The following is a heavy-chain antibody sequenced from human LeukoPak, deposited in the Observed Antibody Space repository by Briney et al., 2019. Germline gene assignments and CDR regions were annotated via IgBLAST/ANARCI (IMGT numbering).Heavy chain of an antibody. CDR2: IYYSGST. V-gene: IGHV4-31*03. CDR3: ATWAYSSSSASDY. J-gene: IGHJ4*02. Sequence: PSDTLSLTCTVSGGSISSGGYYWSWIRQPPGKGLEWIGYIYYSGSTYYNPSLKSRVTISVDTSKNQFSLKLSSVTAADTAVYYCATWAYSSSSASDYWGQGTLVTVSS. CDR1: GGSISSGGYY. D-gene: IGHD6-6*01.